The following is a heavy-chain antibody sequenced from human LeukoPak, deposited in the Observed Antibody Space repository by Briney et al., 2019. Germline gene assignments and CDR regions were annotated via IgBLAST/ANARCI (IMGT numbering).Heavy chain of an antibody. Sequence: GGSLRLSCAASGFTFSDYNMNWVRQAPGKGLEWVSFISSSSVSKFYADSVKGRFTISRDNARNSLYLQMNSLRAEDTAVYYCAKATGYLLWGQGTLVIVSS. CDR3: AKATGYLL. V-gene: IGHV3-21*04. CDR2: ISSSSVSK. D-gene: IGHD1-14*01. CDR1: GFTFSDYN. J-gene: IGHJ4*02.